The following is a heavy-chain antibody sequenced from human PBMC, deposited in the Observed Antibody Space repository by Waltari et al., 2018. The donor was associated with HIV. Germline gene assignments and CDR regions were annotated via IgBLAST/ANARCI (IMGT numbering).Heavy chain of an antibody. CDR2: ISSLSTHT. Sequence: EVHLVESGGGLVKPGGSLRLSCTASGFTFGTYSFNGVRQAPGKVLEWVAYISSLSTHTFYADSVKGRFTVSRDNDKNSLYLQINSLRAEDTAVYYCARALIDDAQYSNGYDYWGQGTLVTVSS. D-gene: IGHD5-18*01. CDR1: GFTFGTYS. CDR3: ARALIDDAQYSNGYDY. J-gene: IGHJ4*02. V-gene: IGHV3-21*01.